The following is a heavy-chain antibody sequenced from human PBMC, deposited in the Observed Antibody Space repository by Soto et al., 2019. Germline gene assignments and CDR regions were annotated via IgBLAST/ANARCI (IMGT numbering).Heavy chain of an antibody. CDR1: GYALTELS. D-gene: IGHD2-2*02. CDR2: FDPEDGET. J-gene: IGHJ6*02. Sequence: EASVKVSCKVSGYALTELSMHWVRQAPGKGLEWMGGFDPEDGETIYAQKFQGRVTMTEDTSTDTAYMELSSLRPEDTAVYYCATGYPHTPYYYYGMDVWGQGTTVTVSS. V-gene: IGHV1-24*01. CDR3: ATGYPHTPYYYYGMDV.